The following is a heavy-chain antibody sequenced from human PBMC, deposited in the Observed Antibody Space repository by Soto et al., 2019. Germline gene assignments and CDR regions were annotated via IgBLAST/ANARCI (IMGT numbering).Heavy chain of an antibody. J-gene: IGHJ4*02. CDR2: MNPDSRNT. D-gene: IGHD3-10*01. V-gene: IGHV1-8*01. CDR1: GYRFTSDN. Sequence: QVQLVQSGAEVKKPGASVKVSCKASGYRFTSDNIHWVRQATGQGLEWMGWMNPDSRNTGYAQKFQGRVTMTSDTSITTAYMELRSLRSDGTAVYYCARGRYFGEVSLDYWGQGTLVTVSS. CDR3: ARGRYFGEVSLDY.